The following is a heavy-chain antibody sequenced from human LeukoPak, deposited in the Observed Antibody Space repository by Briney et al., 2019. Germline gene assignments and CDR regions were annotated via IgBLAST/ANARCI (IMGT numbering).Heavy chain of an antibody. Sequence: SETLSLTCTVSGGSISSSSYYWGWIRQPPGKGLEWIGSIYYSGSTYYNPSLKSRVTISVDTSKNQFSLKLSSVTAADTAVYYCARHGDYDRDTAMVTRWGQGTLVTVSS. J-gene: IGHJ4*02. V-gene: IGHV4-39*01. CDR1: GGSISSSSYY. D-gene: IGHD5-18*01. CDR2: IYYSGST. CDR3: ARHGDYDRDTAMVTR.